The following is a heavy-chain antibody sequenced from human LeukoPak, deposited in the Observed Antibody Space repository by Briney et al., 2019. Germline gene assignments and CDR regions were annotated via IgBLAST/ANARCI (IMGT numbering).Heavy chain of an antibody. CDR2: ISGSGAST. CDR1: GFTLSTNA. D-gene: IGHD3-10*01. Sequence: GGSLRLSCLTSGFTLSTNAMSWVRQAPGKGLEWISGISGSGASTYYADSVKGRFTISRDDSRNTLYLQMNSLRGDDTAVYFCAKAGAYGAFNTWGQGTLVTVSS. V-gene: IGHV3-23*01. CDR3: AKAGAYGAFNT. J-gene: IGHJ5*02.